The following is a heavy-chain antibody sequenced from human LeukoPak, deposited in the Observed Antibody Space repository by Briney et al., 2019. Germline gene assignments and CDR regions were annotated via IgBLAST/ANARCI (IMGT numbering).Heavy chain of an antibody. J-gene: IGHJ5*02. CDR1: GGSFSGYY. V-gene: IGHV4-34*01. CDR2: IYHRGST. D-gene: IGHD2-2*01. Sequence: SETLSLTCAAYGGSFSGYYWRWIPQPPGKGLEWIGEIYHRGSTNYNPSLESRVTLSVDTSQNQFSLALGSVTAAGTAVYYCARGGYCSSSTCYGGGFDPWGQGTLVTVSS. CDR3: ARGGYCSSSTCYGGGFDP.